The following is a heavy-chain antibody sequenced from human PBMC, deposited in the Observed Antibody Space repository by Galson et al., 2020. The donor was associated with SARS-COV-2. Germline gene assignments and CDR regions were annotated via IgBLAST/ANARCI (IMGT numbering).Heavy chain of an antibody. Sequence: GGSLRFPCPAPGLPFGANALSWVRKPPGKGWEWVALIRRKTNGETTKYAASVKDRFTISRDDSKSIAYLTMNSLKTDDTAVYYCRRGRGDGDNYDFDDWGQGTRVTGSS. J-gene: IGHJ4*02. D-gene: IGHD1-1*01. CDR1: GLPFGANA. CDR3: RRGRGDGDNYDFDD. V-gene: IGHV3-49*04. CDR2: IRRKTNGETT.